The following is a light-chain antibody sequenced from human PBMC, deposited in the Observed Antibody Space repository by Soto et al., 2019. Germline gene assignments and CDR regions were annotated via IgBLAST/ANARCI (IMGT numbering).Light chain of an antibody. Sequence: EILLTQSPGTLSLSPGERATLSCRASQSVTSTYLAWYQQRPGQAPKLLMYGASTRATGIPDRFSGSGSGTDFTLTIGSLEPEDVAVYYCQHYDTSPPGFSFGPGTKVEIK. CDR3: QHYDTSPPGFS. CDR2: GAS. V-gene: IGKV3-20*01. CDR1: QSVTSTY. J-gene: IGKJ3*01.